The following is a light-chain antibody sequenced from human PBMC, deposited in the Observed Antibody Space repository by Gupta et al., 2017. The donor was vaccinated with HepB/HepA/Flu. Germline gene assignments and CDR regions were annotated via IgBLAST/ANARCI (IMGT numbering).Light chain of an antibody. V-gene: IGLV3-21*02. CDR2: EES. J-gene: IGLJ2*01. CDR3: HEYAATSAPPAV. CDR1: NIGSKS. Sequence: SYVLTQPPSVSVAPGETSMITCEGNNIGSKSVHWYQQKPGQAPVLGVQEESGRPSWIPARFSGDNSGNTASLTPSRGEAGDEADDDGHEYAATSAPPAVFGGGTKMTVL.